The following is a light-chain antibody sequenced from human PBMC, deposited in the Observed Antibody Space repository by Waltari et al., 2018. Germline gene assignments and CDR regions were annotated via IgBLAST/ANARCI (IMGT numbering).Light chain of an antibody. V-gene: IGKV3-20*01. Sequence: EIVLTQSPGTLFLSPGERATLSCRASQSVSSSYLAWYQQKPGQAPRLLIYGASSRATGIPDRFSGSGSGTDFTLTISRLEPEDFAVYYCQQYGSSYRTFGPGTKVDIK. CDR3: QQYGSSYRT. J-gene: IGKJ3*01. CDR2: GAS. CDR1: QSVSSSY.